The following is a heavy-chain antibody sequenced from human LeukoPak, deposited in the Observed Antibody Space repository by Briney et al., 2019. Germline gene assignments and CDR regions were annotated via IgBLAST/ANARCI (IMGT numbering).Heavy chain of an antibody. CDR3: ARAAEWLPPADAFDI. CDR1: GGPISSGSYY. V-gene: IGHV4-61*02. D-gene: IGHD5-18*01. Sequence: SETLSPTWTGSGGPISSGSYYWGWIRQPAGKGLEWIGSIYTRGSTTYNPSLESRVTISVNTSKNQFSLKLSSVTAADTAVYYCARAAEWLPPADAFDIWGQGTMVTVSS. CDR2: IYTRGST. J-gene: IGHJ3*02.